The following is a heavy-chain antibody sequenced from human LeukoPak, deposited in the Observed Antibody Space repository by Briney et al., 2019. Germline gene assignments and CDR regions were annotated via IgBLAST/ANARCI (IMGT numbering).Heavy chain of an antibody. CDR1: GFTFNTYW. V-gene: IGHV3-7*01. D-gene: IGHD4-11*01. J-gene: IGHJ4*02. CDR2: IDQDANEK. CDR3: ARDKGYSTFDY. Sequence: VGSLRLSCAVSGFTFNTYWMSWVRQAPGKGLEWVANIDQDANEKNYVDSVKGRFSISRDNARNSLSLQMNSLRPEDTAVYYCARDKGYSTFDYWGQGTLVTVSS.